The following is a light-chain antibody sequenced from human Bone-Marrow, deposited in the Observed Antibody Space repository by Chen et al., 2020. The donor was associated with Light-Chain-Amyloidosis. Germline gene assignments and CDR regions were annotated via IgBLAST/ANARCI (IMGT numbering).Light chain of an antibody. V-gene: IGKV1-6*01. Sequence: AIQMTQSPSSLSASVGDRVTITCRASEDIIHELGGYQQKPGKAPKLLSYGASNLQGGVPSRFSGSGYGTDFTLTIISLQPEDFATYFCLQDNDYPRTFGQGTRVEVK. CDR2: GAS. J-gene: IGKJ1*01. CDR3: LQDNDYPRT. CDR1: EDIIHE.